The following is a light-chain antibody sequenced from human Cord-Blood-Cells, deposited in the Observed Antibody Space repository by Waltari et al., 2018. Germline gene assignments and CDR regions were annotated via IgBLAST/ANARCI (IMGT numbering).Light chain of an antibody. Sequence: DIQMTHSPSSLSASLGDRVTITCRARQGIRHDLDWYQQKPGKAPTRLFYAASSLQSGVLSRFSGRGAGKEFNLTISSLQPEDGAIYYCRKNNSDPGTFSQRTKVKIK. V-gene: IGKV1-17*01. CDR2: AAS. CDR3: RKNNSDPGT. CDR1: QGIRHD. J-gene: IGKJ1*01.